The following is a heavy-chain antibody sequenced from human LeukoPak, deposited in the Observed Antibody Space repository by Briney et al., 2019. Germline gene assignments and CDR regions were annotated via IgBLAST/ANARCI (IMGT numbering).Heavy chain of an antibody. V-gene: IGHV3-73*01. Sequence: GGSLRLSCAASGFTFSGSAMHWVRQASGKGLEWVGRIRSKANSYATAYAASVKGRFTISRDDSKNTAYLQMNSLKTEDTAVYYCTRLSYGSGSYYPNDYWGQGTLVTVSS. CDR1: GFTFSGSA. CDR2: IRSKANSYAT. D-gene: IGHD3-10*01. J-gene: IGHJ4*02. CDR3: TRLSYGSGSYYPNDY.